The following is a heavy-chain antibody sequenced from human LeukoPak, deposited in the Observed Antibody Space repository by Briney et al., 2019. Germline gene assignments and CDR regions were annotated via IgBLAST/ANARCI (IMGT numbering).Heavy chain of an antibody. V-gene: IGHV4-59*01. J-gene: IGHJ6*03. CDR1: GGSIRGYY. CDR2: IYSSGST. CDR3: ARVFDSGSQAYFYYMDV. D-gene: IGHD3-10*01. Sequence: SETLSLTCNVPGGSIRGYYWSSIRPPPGKGLEWIGYIYSSGSTNYNPSLTSRVTMSVDTSKNQFSLKVSSVTAADTAVYYCARVFDSGSQAYFYYMDVWGKGTTVTISS.